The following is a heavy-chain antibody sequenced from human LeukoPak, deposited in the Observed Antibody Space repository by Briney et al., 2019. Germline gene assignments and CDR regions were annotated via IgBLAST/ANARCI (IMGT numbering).Heavy chain of an antibody. V-gene: IGHV4-34*01. D-gene: IGHD3-9*01. J-gene: IGHJ4*02. Sequence: PSETLSLTCAVYGGSFSGYYWSWIRQPPGKGLEWIGEINHSGSTNYNPSLKSRVTISVDTSKNQFSLKLSSVTAADTAVYYCARDGRSFAFEYFDSWGQGTLVTVSS. CDR1: GGSFSGYY. CDR2: INHSGST. CDR3: ARDGRSFAFEYFDS.